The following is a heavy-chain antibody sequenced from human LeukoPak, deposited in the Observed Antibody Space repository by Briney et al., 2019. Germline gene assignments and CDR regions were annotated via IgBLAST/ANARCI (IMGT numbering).Heavy chain of an antibody. CDR1: GYTLTELS. V-gene: IGHV1-24*01. Sequence: ASVKVSCNVSGYTLTELSMHWVRQAPGQGLEWMGGFDPEDDETIYAQKFQGRVTMTEHTSTDTAYLELSSLRSEDTAVYYCATDALSLVAAAGTFLPRRNAGFDPWGQGTLVTVSS. CDR2: FDPEDDET. J-gene: IGHJ5*02. CDR3: ATDALSLVAAAGTFLPRRNAGFDP. D-gene: IGHD6-13*01.